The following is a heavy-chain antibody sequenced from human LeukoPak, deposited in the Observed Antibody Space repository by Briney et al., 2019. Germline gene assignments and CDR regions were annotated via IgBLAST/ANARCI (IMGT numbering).Heavy chain of an antibody. D-gene: IGHD3-10*01. J-gene: IGHJ5*02. CDR1: GFTFSSHW. CDR3: VGDRSPRANWFDP. V-gene: IGHV3-7*01. CDR2: IRQDGGEI. Sequence: GGSLRLSCEASGFTFSSHWMSWVRQAPGEGPEWVANIRQDGGEIYYVDSVKGRFTISRDNAKNSLFLQMNSLRVEDTAVYYCVGDRSPRANWFDPWGQGTLVTVSS.